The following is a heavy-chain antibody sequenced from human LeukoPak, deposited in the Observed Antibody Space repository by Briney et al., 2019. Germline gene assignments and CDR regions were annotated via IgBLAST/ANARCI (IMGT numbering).Heavy chain of an antibody. V-gene: IGHV3-11*05. D-gene: IGHD6-19*01. CDR2: ISSSGAYR. CDR1: VFTFSGYY. Sequence: GGSLRLSCAASVFTFSGYYMSWIRQAPGKGLEWVSYISSSGAYRNHADSVKGRFTISRDNAKNSLYLQMNSLRAEDTAIYYCAREITVAGKEGAFDIWGPGTMLTVSS. CDR3: AREITVAGKEGAFDI. J-gene: IGHJ3*02.